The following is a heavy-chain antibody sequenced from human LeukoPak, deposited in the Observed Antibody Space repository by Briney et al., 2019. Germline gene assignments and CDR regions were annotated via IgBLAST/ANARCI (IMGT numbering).Heavy chain of an antibody. V-gene: IGHV4-39*07. CDR2: IYYSGST. J-gene: IGHJ5*02. D-gene: IGHD2-8*01. CDR3: ARERTSCTNGVCRTPRWFDP. Sequence: SETLSLTCTVSGGSISSSSYYWGWIRQPPGKGLEWIGSIYYSGSTYYNPSLKSRVTISVDTSKNQFSLKLSSVTAADTAVYYCARERTSCTNGVCRTPRWFDPWGQGILVTVSS. CDR1: GGSISSSSYY.